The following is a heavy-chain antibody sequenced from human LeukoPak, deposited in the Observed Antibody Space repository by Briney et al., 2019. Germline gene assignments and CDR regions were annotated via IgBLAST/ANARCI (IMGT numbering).Heavy chain of an antibody. D-gene: IGHD6-6*01. CDR2: ISYDGSNK. CDR3: AKDFSSSHYFDY. Sequence: GGSLRLSCAASGFTFSSYGMHWVRQAPGKGLEWVAVISYDGSNKYYADSVKGRFTISIDNSKNTLYLQMNSLRAEDTAVYYCAKDFSSSHYFDYWGQGTLVTVSS. J-gene: IGHJ4*02. V-gene: IGHV3-30*18. CDR1: GFTFSSYG.